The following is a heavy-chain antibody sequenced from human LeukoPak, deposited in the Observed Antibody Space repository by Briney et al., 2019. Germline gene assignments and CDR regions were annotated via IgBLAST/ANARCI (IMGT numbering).Heavy chain of an antibody. D-gene: IGHD5-18*01. V-gene: IGHV4-59*08. CDR1: GVSINTYY. Sequence: PSETLCLTCTVSGVSINTYYWSWIRQPPGKGLEWIAYVRDNRKSKYNPSPKSRVVTSPETANHQTTLRLNFVTAADTATYYFVRQPANTAAFDTWGLGTMVTVSS. CDR2: VRDNRKS. J-gene: IGHJ3*02. CDR3: VRQPANTAAFDT.